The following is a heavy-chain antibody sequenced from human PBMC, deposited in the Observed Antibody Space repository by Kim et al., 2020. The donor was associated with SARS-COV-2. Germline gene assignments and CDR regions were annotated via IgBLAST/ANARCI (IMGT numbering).Heavy chain of an antibody. V-gene: IGHV5-10-1*01. Sequence: GESLKISCKGSGYSFTSYWISWVRQMPGKGLEWMGRIDPSDSYTNYSPSFQGHVTISADKSISTAYLQWSSLKASDTAMYYCAIVAGTLTTDFDYWGQGTLVTVSS. CDR3: AIVAGTLTTDFDY. D-gene: IGHD2-15*01. CDR1: GYSFTSYW. CDR2: IDPSDSYT. J-gene: IGHJ4*02.